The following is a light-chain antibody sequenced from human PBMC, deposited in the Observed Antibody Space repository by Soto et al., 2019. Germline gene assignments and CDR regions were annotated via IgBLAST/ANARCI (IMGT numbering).Light chain of an antibody. J-gene: IGKJ4*02. CDR2: KGS. V-gene: IGKV2-30*01. CDR1: QSLLTSVGDTS. Sequence: EVVMPQSPLYLPVTLGQPASISCRSCQSLLTSVGDTSLNWVHQMPGQSPRRLIYKGSKRDSGVPDRFSGSGSGTEFTMKISRVEAEDVGVYYCMQTTHWPRTFGGGTTVDI. CDR3: MQTTHWPRT.